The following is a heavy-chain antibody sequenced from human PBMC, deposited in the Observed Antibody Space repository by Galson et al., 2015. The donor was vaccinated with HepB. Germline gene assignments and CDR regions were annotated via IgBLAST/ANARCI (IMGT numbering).Heavy chain of an antibody. Sequence: SLRLSCAASGFSLDETIYNITWVRQTPGKGLEWVSSIDRTSAFIRYADSIKGRFTSSRDNAKNSVFLQMNSLRVEDTAVHFCARVLVGWNPINYFYYGIDVWGQGTTVTVSS. CDR3: ARVLVGWNPINYFYYGIDV. CDR1: GFSLDETIYN. J-gene: IGHJ6*02. CDR2: IDRTSAFI. D-gene: IGHD1-1*01. V-gene: IGHV3-21*01.